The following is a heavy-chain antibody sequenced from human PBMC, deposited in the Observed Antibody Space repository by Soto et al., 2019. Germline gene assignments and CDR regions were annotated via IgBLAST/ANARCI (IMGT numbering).Heavy chain of an antibody. CDR1: GGSISGYY. CDR3: ARGGYSSSSSTGNYYYYGMDV. CDR2: IYYSGST. D-gene: IGHD6-6*01. V-gene: IGHV4-59*01. Sequence: SETLSLTCTVSGGSISGYYLSWIRQPPGKGLEWIGYIYYSGSTNYNPSLKSRVTISVDTSKNQFSLKLSSVTAADKAVYYCARGGYSSSSSTGNYYYYGMDVWGQGTTVTVSS. J-gene: IGHJ6*02.